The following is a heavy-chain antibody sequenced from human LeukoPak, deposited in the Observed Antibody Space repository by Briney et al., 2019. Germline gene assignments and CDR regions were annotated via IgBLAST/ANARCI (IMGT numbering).Heavy chain of an antibody. CDR1: GITFSSYE. D-gene: IGHD3-10*01. CDR2: ISSSGSTI. J-gene: IGHJ4*02. Sequence: GGSLRLSCAASGITFSSYEMNWVRQAPGKGLEWVSYISSSGSTIYYADSVKGRFTISRDNAKNSLYLQMNSLRAEDTAVYYCARVRVYGSGSYYGWGQGTLVTVSS. CDR3: ARVRVYGSGSYYG. V-gene: IGHV3-48*03.